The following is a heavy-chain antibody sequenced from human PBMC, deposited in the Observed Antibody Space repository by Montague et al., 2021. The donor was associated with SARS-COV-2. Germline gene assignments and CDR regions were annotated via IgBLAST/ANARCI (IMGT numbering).Heavy chain of an antibody. CDR3: ASAPRYSFGSWAY. Sequence: SETLSLTCAVYGASSSNYYWSWIRQSPGKGLEWVGKINNSGYTDXXPSLESRLTISLDSSKKQFPLKMTSVTAADTAIYYCASAPRYSFGSWAYWGQGTLVSVPS. D-gene: IGHD5-12*01. V-gene: IGHV4-34*01. J-gene: IGHJ4*02. CDR2: INNSGYT. CDR1: GASSSNYY.